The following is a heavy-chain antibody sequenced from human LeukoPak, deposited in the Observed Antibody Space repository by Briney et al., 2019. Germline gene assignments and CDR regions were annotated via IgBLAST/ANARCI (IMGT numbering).Heavy chain of an antibody. CDR3: ARDPGYYGTFDY. CDR1: GFTFSSYG. J-gene: IGHJ4*02. Sequence: GGSLRLSCAASGFTFSSYGMHWVRQAPGKGLEWVAVIWYDGNNKYYVDSVQGRYTTSRDNAKNSLYLQMNGLRAEDTAVYYCARDPGYYGTFDYWGQGTLVTVSS. D-gene: IGHD3-10*01. CDR2: IWYDGNNK. V-gene: IGHV3-33*01.